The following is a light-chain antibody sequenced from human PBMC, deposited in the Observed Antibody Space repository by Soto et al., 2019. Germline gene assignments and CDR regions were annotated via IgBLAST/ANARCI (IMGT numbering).Light chain of an antibody. V-gene: IGKV3-20*01. CDR3: QQYGISPT. CDR1: QSVSNSY. J-gene: IGKJ1*01. Sequence: EIVLTQSPGTLSLSPGERATLSCRSSQSVSNSYLAWYQQKPGQAPRLLIYDVSSRATGIPDRFSGSGSGTDFTLTISRPESEDFAVYYCQQYGISPTFGQGTKVEIK. CDR2: DVS.